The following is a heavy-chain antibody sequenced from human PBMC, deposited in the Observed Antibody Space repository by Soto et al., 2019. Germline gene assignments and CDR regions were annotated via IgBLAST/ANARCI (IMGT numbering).Heavy chain of an antibody. CDR2: LIPILGTT. D-gene: IGHD3-22*01. CDR1: GGTFSSDA. Sequence: SVKVSCKASGGTFSSDAVSWARQAPGQGLEWMGGLIPILGTTHYAQKFQGRVTITADESTNTAYMELSSLRSEDTAVYYCARGDYYDIQAFDIWGQGTMVTVSS. J-gene: IGHJ3*02. V-gene: IGHV1-69*13. CDR3: ARGDYYDIQAFDI.